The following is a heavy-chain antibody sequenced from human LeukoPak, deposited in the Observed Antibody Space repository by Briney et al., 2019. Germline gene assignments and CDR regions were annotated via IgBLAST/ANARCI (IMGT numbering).Heavy chain of an antibody. Sequence: PGGSLRLSCAASGFTFSSYAMHWVRQAPGKGLEWVAVVSYDGSNKYYADSVKGRFTISRENSKNTLYLQMNSLRGEDTGVYYCAKAQWWELIPASGPGYWGQGTLVTVSS. CDR1: GFTFSSYA. V-gene: IGHV3-30*18. D-gene: IGHD1-26*01. CDR2: VSYDGSNK. CDR3: AKAQWWELIPASGPGY. J-gene: IGHJ4*02.